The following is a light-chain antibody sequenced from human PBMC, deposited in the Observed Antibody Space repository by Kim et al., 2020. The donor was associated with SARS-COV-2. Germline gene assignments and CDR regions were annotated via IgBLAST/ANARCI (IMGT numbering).Light chain of an antibody. J-gene: IGLJ3*02. V-gene: IGLV7-46*01. CDR3: ILSYSGARV. Sequence: PGGEGKHTCGSRTGTGNSGQYPYWVQQKPGQGPRTMIYDTNNKYSWTPARFSGSLLGGKAALTLSGAQPEDEAAYYCILSYSGARVFGGGTQLTVL. CDR1: TGTGNSGQY. CDR2: DTN.